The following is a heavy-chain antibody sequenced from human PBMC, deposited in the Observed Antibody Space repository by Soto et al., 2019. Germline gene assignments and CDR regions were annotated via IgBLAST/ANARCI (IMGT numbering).Heavy chain of an antibody. Sequence: SETLSLTCAVYGGSFSGYYWSWIRQPPGKGLEWIGEINHSGSTNYNPSLKSRVTISVDTSKNQFSLKLSSVTAADTAVYYCARTSRFAYWGQGALVTVSS. V-gene: IGHV4-34*01. CDR2: INHSGST. CDR1: GGSFSGYY. CDR3: ARTSRFAY. D-gene: IGHD6-6*01. J-gene: IGHJ4*02.